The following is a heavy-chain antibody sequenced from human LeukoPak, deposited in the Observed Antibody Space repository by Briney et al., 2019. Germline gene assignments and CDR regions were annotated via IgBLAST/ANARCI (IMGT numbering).Heavy chain of an antibody. V-gene: IGHV1-69*13. Sequence: ASVKVSCKASGGTFSSYAISWVRQAPGQGLEWMGGIIPIFGTANYAQKFQGRVTITADESTSTAYMELSGLRSEDTAVYYCARGHKIKYYYYGMDVWGQGTTVTVS. CDR1: GGTFSSYA. CDR2: IIPIFGTA. CDR3: ARGHKIKYYYYGMDV. J-gene: IGHJ6*02.